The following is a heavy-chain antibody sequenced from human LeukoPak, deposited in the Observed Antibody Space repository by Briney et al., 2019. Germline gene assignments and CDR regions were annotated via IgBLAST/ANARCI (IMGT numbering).Heavy chain of an antibody. Sequence: GGSLRLSCAASGFTVSSNYMSWVRQAPGKGLEWVSVIYSGGSTYYADSVKGRFTISRDNSKNTLYLHMNSLRAEDAAVYYCARNNYYDSSGSLDYWGQGTLVSVSS. CDR1: GFTVSSNY. CDR2: IYSGGST. CDR3: ARNNYYDSSGSLDY. D-gene: IGHD3-22*01. V-gene: IGHV3-53*01. J-gene: IGHJ4*02.